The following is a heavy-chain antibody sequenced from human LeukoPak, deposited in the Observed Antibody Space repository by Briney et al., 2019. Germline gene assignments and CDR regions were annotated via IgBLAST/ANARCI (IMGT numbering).Heavy chain of an antibody. V-gene: IGHV3-7*05. J-gene: IGHJ4*02. CDR3: GRGAGYRSDS. D-gene: IGHD2-2*03. Sequence: PRGALRLSSTATGHTLYVFWMTCGRQGPRKGLECVANTNQGGSEKNYVASVKGRFTISRDNAKTSLYLQMDSRRAEDTAVYYCGRGAGYRSDSWGQGTLVTVSS. CDR1: GHTLYVFW. CDR2: TNQGGSEK.